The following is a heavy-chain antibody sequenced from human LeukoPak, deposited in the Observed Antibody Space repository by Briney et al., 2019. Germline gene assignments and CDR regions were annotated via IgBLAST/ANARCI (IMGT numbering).Heavy chain of an antibody. V-gene: IGHV3-21*01. CDR1: GFTFNNYG. J-gene: IGHJ3*02. CDR3: ARDRSSSWFILDAFDI. CDR2: ISNGSTYI. D-gene: IGHD6-13*01. Sequence: GGSLRLSCAASGFTFNNYGMNWVRQAPVKGLEWVSSISNGSTYIYYADSVKGRFTISRDNAKNSLYLQMNSLRAEDTAVYYCARDRSSSWFILDAFDIWGQGTMVSVSS.